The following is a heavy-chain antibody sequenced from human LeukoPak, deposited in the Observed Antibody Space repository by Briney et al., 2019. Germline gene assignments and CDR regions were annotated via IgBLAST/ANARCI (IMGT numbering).Heavy chain of an antibody. CDR3: ARHGRESRYFDWLLYYIDH. CDR1: GASISAYS. CDR2: IHYSGNT. J-gene: IGHJ4*02. D-gene: IGHD3-9*01. V-gene: IGHV4-59*08. Sequence: SETLSLTCTVSGASISAYSWSWIRQPPGKGLEWIGCIHYSGNTHFNPSLESRVTLSVDTSKKQFSLKLSSVTAADTAVYYCARHGRESRYFDWLLYYIDHWGQGALVTVSS.